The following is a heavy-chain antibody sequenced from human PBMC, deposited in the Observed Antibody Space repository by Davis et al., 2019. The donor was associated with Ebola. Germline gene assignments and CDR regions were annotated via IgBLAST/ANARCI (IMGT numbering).Heavy chain of an antibody. CDR1: GFTFSSYG. J-gene: IGHJ4*02. V-gene: IGHV3-30*18. CDR2: ISYDGSNK. D-gene: IGHD4/OR15-4a*01. CDR3: AKAGHCANYCSFDS. Sequence: GESLKISCAASGFTFSSYGMHWVRQAPGKGLEWVAVISYDGSNKYYADSVKGRFTISRDNSKNTLYLQMNSLRAEDTAVYYCAKAGHCANYCSFDSWGQGTLVTVSS.